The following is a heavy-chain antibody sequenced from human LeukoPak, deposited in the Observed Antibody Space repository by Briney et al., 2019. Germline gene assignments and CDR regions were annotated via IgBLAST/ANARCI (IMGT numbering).Heavy chain of an antibody. D-gene: IGHD3-22*01. CDR2: IIPIFGTPTS. CDR1: GGTFSSYA. Sequence: SVKVSCKASGGTFSSYAISWVRQAPGQGLEWMGGIIPIFGTPTSTYAQKFQGRVTMTEDTSTDTAYMELSSLRSEDTAVYYCATGDTMIVGYFQHWGQGTLVTVSS. CDR3: ATGDTMIVGYFQH. V-gene: IGHV1-69*06. J-gene: IGHJ1*01.